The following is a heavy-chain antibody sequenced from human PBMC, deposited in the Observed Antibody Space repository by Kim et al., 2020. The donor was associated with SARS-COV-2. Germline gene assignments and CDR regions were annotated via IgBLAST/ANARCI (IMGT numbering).Heavy chain of an antibody. CDR3: ASHMTTDAFDI. J-gene: IGHJ3*02. CDR1: GFTFSSYS. Sequence: GGSLRLSCAASGFTFSSYSMNWVRQAPGKGLEWVSSISSSSSYIYYADSVKGRFTISRDNAKNSLYLQMNSLRAEDTAVYYCASHMTTDAFDIWGQGTMVTVSS. CDR2: ISSSSSYI. D-gene: IGHD4-17*01. V-gene: IGHV3-21*01.